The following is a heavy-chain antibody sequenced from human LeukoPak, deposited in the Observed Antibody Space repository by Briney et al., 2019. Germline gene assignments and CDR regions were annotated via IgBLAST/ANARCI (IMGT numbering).Heavy chain of an antibody. CDR2: IREDGTEK. V-gene: IGHV3-7*01. CDR1: GFTFSGAW. CDR3: AELGITMIGGV. Sequence: GGSLRLSCTASGFTFSGAWMTWVRQAPGKGPEWVANIREDGTEKNYVDSVKGRFTISRDNAKNSLYLQMNSLRAEDTAVYYCAELGITMIGGVWGKGTTVTISS. D-gene: IGHD3-10*02. J-gene: IGHJ6*04.